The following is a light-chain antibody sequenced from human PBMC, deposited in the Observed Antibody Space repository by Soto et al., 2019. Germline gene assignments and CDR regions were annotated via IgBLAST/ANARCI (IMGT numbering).Light chain of an antibody. CDR1: QSVRSN. J-gene: IGKJ1*01. V-gene: IGKV3-15*01. CDR3: QQYNNWPPMA. Sequence: EIVMTQSPATLSVSSGERATLSCRASQSVRSNLAWYQQKPGQAPRLLIYGASARATGIPARFSGSGSGTEFTLTISSLQSGDFAVYYCQQYNNWPPMAFGQGTKVEIK. CDR2: GAS.